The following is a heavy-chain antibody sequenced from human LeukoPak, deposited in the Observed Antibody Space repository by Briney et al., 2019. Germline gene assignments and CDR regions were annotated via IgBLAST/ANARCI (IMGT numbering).Heavy chain of an antibody. Sequence: GASVKVSCKASGYTFTSYGISWVRQAPGQGLEWMGWINPNSGGTNYAQKFQGRVTMTRDTSISTAYMELSRLRSDDTAVYYCARVRGYSGYPAYWGQGTLVTVSS. CDR3: ARVRGYSGYPAY. V-gene: IGHV1-2*02. CDR2: INPNSGGT. J-gene: IGHJ4*02. CDR1: GYTFTSYG. D-gene: IGHD5-12*01.